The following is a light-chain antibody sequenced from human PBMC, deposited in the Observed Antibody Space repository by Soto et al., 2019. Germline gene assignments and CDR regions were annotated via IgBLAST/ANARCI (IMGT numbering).Light chain of an antibody. CDR3: SSYTRSSTPYV. J-gene: IGLJ1*01. Sequence: QSVLTQPASVSGSPGQSITISCTGTSSDVGGYNYVSWYQHHPGKAPKLMIYDVDYRPSGVSTRFSASKSGNTASLTISGLQAEDEADYYCSSYTRSSTPYVFGTGTKLTVL. V-gene: IGLV2-14*03. CDR2: DVD. CDR1: SSDVGGYNY.